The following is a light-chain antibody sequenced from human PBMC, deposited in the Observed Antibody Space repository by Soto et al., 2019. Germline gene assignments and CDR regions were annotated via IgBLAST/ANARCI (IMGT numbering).Light chain of an antibody. CDR1: SGINVGTYR. CDR2: YKSDSDK. J-gene: IGLJ2*01. CDR3: MIWHSSAVV. Sequence: QAVVTQPSSLSASPGASASLTCTLRSGINVGTYRIYWYQHKPGSPPQYLLRYKSDSDKQQGSGVPSRFSGSKDASANAGILLISGLQSEDEADYYCMIWHSSAVVFGGGTKLTVL. V-gene: IGLV5-45*02.